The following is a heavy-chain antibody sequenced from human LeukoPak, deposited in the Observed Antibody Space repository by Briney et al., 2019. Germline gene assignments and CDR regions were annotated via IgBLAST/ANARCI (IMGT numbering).Heavy chain of an antibody. CDR1: GDSLSSSSNY. Sequence: SETLSLTCSVSGDSLSSSSNYLAWIRQPPGKGLEWIGSIYYNGNNYYNPSVKSRVTISVDTSRNQFSLRLRSVTAGDTAGYYWVRHFSDYSSVLAWGQGTLLTVPS. D-gene: IGHD4-17*01. V-gene: IGHV4-39*01. J-gene: IGHJ4*02. CDR3: VRHFSDYSSVLA. CDR2: IYYNGNN.